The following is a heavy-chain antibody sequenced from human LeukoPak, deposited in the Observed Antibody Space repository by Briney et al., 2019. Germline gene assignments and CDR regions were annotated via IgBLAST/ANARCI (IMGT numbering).Heavy chain of an antibody. V-gene: IGHV1-69*13. CDR2: IIPIFGTA. CDR1: GGTFSSYA. D-gene: IGHD5-24*01. Sequence: SVKVSCTASGGTFSSYAISWVRQAPGQGLEWMGGIIPIFGTANYAQKFQGRVTITADESTSTAYMELSSLRSEDTAVYYCAREGRDGYTLTDYWGQGTLVTVSS. CDR3: AREGRDGYTLTDY. J-gene: IGHJ4*02.